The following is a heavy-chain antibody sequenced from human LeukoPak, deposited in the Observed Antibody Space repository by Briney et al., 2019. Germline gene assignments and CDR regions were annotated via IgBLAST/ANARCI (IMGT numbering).Heavy chain of an antibody. Sequence: SQTLSLTCTVSGDSISSGGYYWSWIPQHPGKGLEWIGYIYYSGSTYYNPSLKSRVTISIDASKNQFSLKLSSVTAADTAVYYCARDNYYDSRGYYRPFDYWGQGTLVTVSS. CDR1: GDSISSGGYY. CDR3: ARDNYYDSRGYYRPFDY. J-gene: IGHJ4*02. V-gene: IGHV4-31*03. CDR2: IYYSGST. D-gene: IGHD3-22*01.